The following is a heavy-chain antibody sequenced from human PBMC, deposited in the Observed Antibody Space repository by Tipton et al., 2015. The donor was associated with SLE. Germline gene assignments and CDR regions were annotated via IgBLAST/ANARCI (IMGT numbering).Heavy chain of an antibody. V-gene: IGHV4-39*02. CDR3: ARRGGDY. CDR2: ISYSGNT. J-gene: IGHJ4*02. Sequence: TLSLTCSVSADSISSTYNYWGWIRQPPGKGLEWIGTISYSGNTYYNPSLNSRVTISVDTSKNHFSLKLSSVTAADTAVYYCARRGGDYWGQGTLVTVSS. CDR1: ADSISSTYNY. D-gene: IGHD3-16*01.